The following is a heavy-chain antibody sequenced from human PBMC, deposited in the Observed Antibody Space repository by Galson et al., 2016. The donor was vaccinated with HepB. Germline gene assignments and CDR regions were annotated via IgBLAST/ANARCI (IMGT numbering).Heavy chain of an antibody. CDR2: ISASGDGT. V-gene: IGHV3-23*01. CDR1: GFDFNNYA. CDR3: VKDYAYSTTWYAGFYYFDY. Sequence: SLRLSCAASGFDFNNYALSWVRQAPGKGLEWVSAISASGDGTYYADSVKGRFTISRDNSYNTLFLQMNSLRAEDTAIYYCVKDYAYSTTWYAGFYYFDYWGQGTLVTVSS. J-gene: IGHJ4*02. D-gene: IGHD6-13*01.